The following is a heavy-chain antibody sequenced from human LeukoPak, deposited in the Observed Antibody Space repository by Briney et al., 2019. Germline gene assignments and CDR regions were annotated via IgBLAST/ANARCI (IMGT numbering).Heavy chain of an antibody. CDR1: GYTFTSYD. CDR2: MNPNSGNT. D-gene: IGHD3-3*01. CDR3: ARVYQSDFWSGYYPYYYYYGMDV. Sequence: GASVKVSCKASGYTFTSYDIDWARQATGQGLEWMGWMNPNSGNTGYAQKFQGRATMTRNTSISTAYMELSSLRSEDTAVYYCARVYQSDFWSGYYPYYYYYGMDVWGQGTTVTVSS. V-gene: IGHV1-8*01. J-gene: IGHJ6*02.